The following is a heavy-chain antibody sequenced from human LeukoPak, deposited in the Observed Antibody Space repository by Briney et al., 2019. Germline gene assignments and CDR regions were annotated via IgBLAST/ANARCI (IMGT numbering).Heavy chain of an antibody. CDR3: ARGGSYLIAFDI. CDR2: IYSGGST. D-gene: IGHD1-26*01. J-gene: IGHJ3*02. CDR1: GFTFSSNY. Sequence: GGSLRLSCAASGFTFSSNYMSWVRQAPGKGLEGGSLIYSGGSTFYTDSVKGRFTISRDNSKNTLYLQMNSLRAEDTAVYYCARGGSYLIAFDIWGQGTMVTVSS. V-gene: IGHV3-53*01.